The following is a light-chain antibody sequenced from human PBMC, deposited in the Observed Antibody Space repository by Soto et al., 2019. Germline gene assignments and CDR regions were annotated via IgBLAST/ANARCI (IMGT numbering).Light chain of an antibody. Sequence: EIVFTQSPGTLSLSPGEGATLFCRASERVASNYLAWYQQKPGQAPRLLIHGASTRAPGFPARFSGSGSGTDFTLTISSLQSEDFAVYYCQQYNNWPWTFGQGTKVDIK. V-gene: IGKV3-15*01. J-gene: IGKJ1*01. CDR3: QQYNNWPWT. CDR2: GAS. CDR1: ERVASN.